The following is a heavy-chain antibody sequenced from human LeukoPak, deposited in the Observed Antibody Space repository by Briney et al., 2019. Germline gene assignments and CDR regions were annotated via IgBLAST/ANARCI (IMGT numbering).Heavy chain of an antibody. CDR1: GGSISTYY. CDR2: IYYTGTT. Sequence: PSETLSLTCTVSGGSISTYYWSWIRQPPGKGLEWIGYIYYTGTTTYNPSLKSRVTISIDTSKNQFSLKLTSLTAADTAVYYCARGRGDARGTSFVPWGQGTLVTVSS. V-gene: IGHV4-59*01. D-gene: IGHD3-10*01. J-gene: IGHJ5*02. CDR3: ARGRGDARGTSFVP.